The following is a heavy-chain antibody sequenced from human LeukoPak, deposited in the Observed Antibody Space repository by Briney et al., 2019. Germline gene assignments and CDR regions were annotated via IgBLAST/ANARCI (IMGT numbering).Heavy chain of an antibody. CDR2: ISAYNGNT. J-gene: IGHJ6*03. CDR3: ARVNSYYDILTGYYKNDYYYYYMDV. CDR1: GYTFTAYY. Sequence: ASVKVSCKASGYTFTAYYVHWVRQAPGQGLEWMGWISAYNGNTNYAQKLQGRVTMTTDTSTSTAYMELRSLRSDDTAVYYCARVNSYYDILTGYYKNDYYYYYMDVWGKGTTVTISS. V-gene: IGHV1-18*04. D-gene: IGHD3-9*01.